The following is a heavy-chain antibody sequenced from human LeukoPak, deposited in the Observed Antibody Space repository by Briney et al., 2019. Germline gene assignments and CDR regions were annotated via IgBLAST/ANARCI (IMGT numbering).Heavy chain of an antibody. CDR1: GFSISIGHY. D-gene: IGHD6-13*01. Sequence: PSETLSLTCTVSGFSISIGHYWGWVRQPPGKGLEWIGEINHSGSTNYNPSLKSRVTISVDTSQKQFSLRLSSVTAADTAVYYCARGRYLTTGGGAAAGFLDYWGQGTLVTVSS. J-gene: IGHJ4*02. V-gene: IGHV4-38-2*02. CDR3: ARGRYLTTGGGAAAGFLDY. CDR2: INHSGST.